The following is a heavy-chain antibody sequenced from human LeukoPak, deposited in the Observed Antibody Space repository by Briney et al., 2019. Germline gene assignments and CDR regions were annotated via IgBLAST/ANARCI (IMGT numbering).Heavy chain of an antibody. Sequence: GGSLRLSCAASGFTFSSYSMNWVRQAPGKGLEWVSSISSSSSNIYYADSVKGRFTISRDNAKNSLYLQMNCLRVEDTAVYYCARCTTGRTFGSLREIKRSREIDYWGQGTLVTVSS. CDR1: GFTFSSYS. CDR2: ISSSSSNI. D-gene: IGHD1-1*01. V-gene: IGHV3-21*01. J-gene: IGHJ4*02. CDR3: ARCTTGRTFGSLREIKRSREIDY.